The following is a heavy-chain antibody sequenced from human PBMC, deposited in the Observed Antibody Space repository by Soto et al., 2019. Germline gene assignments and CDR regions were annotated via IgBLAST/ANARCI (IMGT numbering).Heavy chain of an antibody. V-gene: IGHV3-23*01. CDR3: ASHMTTVTTSLDY. D-gene: IGHD4-17*01. CDR1: GFTFSDYA. Sequence: EVQLLESGRGLVQPGGSLRLSCAASGFTFSDYAMTWFRQAPGKGLEWVSVISGSGGSTYYADAVKGRFTISRDNSKNTLYLQMNSLRAEDTAVYYCASHMTTVTTSLDYWGQGTLVTVSS. J-gene: IGHJ4*02. CDR2: ISGSGGST.